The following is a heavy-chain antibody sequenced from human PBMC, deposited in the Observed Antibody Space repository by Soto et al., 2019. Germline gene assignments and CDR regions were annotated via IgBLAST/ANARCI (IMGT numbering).Heavy chain of an antibody. CDR1: GFTFSSYA. Sequence: GDLRLSCAASGFTFSSYAMHWVRQAPGKGLEWVALISYDGSDKDYADSVKGRFTISRDNSRNTLFLQMNSLRAEDTAVYYCARDYYKYYDSSGYYRSPAYWGQGTLVTVSS. CDR3: ARDYYKYYDSSGYYRSPAY. J-gene: IGHJ4*02. D-gene: IGHD3-22*01. CDR2: ISYDGSDK. V-gene: IGHV3-30-3*01.